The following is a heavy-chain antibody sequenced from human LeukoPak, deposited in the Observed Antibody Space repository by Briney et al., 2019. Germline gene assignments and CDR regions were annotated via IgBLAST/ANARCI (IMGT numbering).Heavy chain of an antibody. V-gene: IGHV3-49*03. D-gene: IGHD3-22*01. J-gene: IGHJ4*02. CDR1: GFTFGDYA. CDR2: IRSKAYGGTT. Sequence: PGGSLRLSCTASGFTFGDYAMSWFRQAPGKGLEWVGFIRSKAYGGTTEYAASVKGRFTISRDDSKSIAYLQMNSLKTEDTAVYYCARGNYYYDSSPVDYWGQGTLVTVSS. CDR3: ARGNYYYDSSPVDY.